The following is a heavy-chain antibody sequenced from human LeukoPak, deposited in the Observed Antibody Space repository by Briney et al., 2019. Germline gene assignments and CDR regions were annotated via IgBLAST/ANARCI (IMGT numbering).Heavy chain of an antibody. CDR3: ARAGCSSTSCYYYYMDV. D-gene: IGHD2-2*01. Sequence: ASVKVSCKASGYTFTGYYMHWVRQAPGQGLEWMGWINPNSGGTNYAQKFQGRVTMTRDTSISTAYMELSRLRSEGTAVYYCARAGCSSTSCYYYYMDVWGKGTTVTISS. J-gene: IGHJ6*03. V-gene: IGHV1-2*02. CDR1: GYTFTGYY. CDR2: INPNSGGT.